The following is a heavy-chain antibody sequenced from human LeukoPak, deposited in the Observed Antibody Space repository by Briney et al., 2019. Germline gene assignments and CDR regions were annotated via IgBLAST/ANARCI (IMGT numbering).Heavy chain of an antibody. D-gene: IGHD7-27*01. V-gene: IGHV4-39*07. CDR1: GGSISSSSYY. Sequence: SETLSLTCTVSGGSISSSSYYWGWIRQPPGKGLEWIGSIYYSGSTYYNPSLKSRVTISVDTSKNQFSLKLSSVTAADTAVYYCAREGTKTGYFDFWGQGTLVTVSS. CDR2: IYYSGST. J-gene: IGHJ4*02. CDR3: AREGTKTGYFDF.